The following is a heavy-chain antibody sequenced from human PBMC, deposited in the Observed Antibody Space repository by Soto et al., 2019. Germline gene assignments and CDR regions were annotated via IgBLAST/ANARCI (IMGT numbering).Heavy chain of an antibody. D-gene: IGHD6-19*01. CDR3: ARDLQWHPPGFEYYYYGMDV. Sequence: PGGSLRLSCAASGFTFSSYSMNWVRQAPGKGLEWVSYISSSSSTIYYADSVKGRFTISRDNAKNSLYLQMNSLRDEDTAVYYCARDLQWHPPGFEYYYYGMDVWGQGTTVTVSS. CDR2: ISSSSSTI. J-gene: IGHJ6*02. CDR1: GFTFSSYS. V-gene: IGHV3-48*02.